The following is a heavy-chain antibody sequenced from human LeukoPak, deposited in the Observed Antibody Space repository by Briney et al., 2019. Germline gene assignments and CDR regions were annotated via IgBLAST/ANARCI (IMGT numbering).Heavy chain of an antibody. CDR1: GFTFNNFA. Sequence: GGSLRLSCAASGFTFNNFALTWVRQAPGKGLEWVSAISSGGNTYYIDSVKGRFTISRDNSKSTLYLQVNSLGAEDTAVYYCTRILTGHYNFNYWGQGTLVTVSS. CDR2: ISSGGNT. D-gene: IGHD3-9*01. J-gene: IGHJ4*02. CDR3: TRILTGHYNFNY. V-gene: IGHV3-23*01.